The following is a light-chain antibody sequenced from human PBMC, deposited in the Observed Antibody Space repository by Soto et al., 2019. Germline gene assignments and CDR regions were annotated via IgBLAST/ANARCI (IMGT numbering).Light chain of an antibody. CDR3: QQYNGWPWT. J-gene: IGKJ1*01. CDR1: QVIRSY. Sequence: DIQLTQSPSFLSASVGDRVTVTCRASQVIRSYLAWYQQKPGKAPKLLIYAASTLQRGVPSRFSGSGSGTEFTITITGLQSEDGAVYDGQQYNGWPWTFGLGTKVDI. V-gene: IGKV1-9*01. CDR2: AAS.